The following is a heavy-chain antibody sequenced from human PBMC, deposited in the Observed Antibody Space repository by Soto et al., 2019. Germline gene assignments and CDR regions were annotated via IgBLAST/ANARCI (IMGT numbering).Heavy chain of an antibody. Sequence: ASAKVSCKASGYTFTGYYMHWVRQAPGQGLEWMGWINPNSGGTNYAQKFQGWVTMTRDTSISTAYMELSRLRSDDTAVYYCGRSNPSIVVVPAAMGGMDVWGQGTTVTVSS. CDR2: INPNSGGT. CDR3: GRSNPSIVVVPAAMGGMDV. J-gene: IGHJ6*02. D-gene: IGHD2-2*01. V-gene: IGHV1-2*04. CDR1: GYTFTGYY.